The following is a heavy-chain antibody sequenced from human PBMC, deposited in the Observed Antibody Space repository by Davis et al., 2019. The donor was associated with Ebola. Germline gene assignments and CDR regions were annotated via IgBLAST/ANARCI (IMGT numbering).Heavy chain of an antibody. Sequence: SGPTLVKPTQTLTLTCTFSGFSLSTSGVGVGWIRQPPGKALEWRALIYWDDDKHYSPSLKSRLTITKDTSKNQVVLTMTNMDPVDTATYYCALSPLSYNWNYGSVWFDPWGQGTLVTVSS. V-gene: IGHV2-5*02. D-gene: IGHD1-7*01. CDR1: GFSLSTSGVG. CDR3: ALSPLSYNWNYGSVWFDP. J-gene: IGHJ5*02. CDR2: IYWDDDK.